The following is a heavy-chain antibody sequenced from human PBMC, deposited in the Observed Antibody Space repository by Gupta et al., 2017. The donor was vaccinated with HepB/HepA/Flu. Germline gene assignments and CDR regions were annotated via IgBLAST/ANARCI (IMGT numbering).Heavy chain of an antibody. Sequence: QVQLVESGGGVVQPGRALRLSCTAAGFTFSSYAMHWVRQAPGKGLEWVAVISYDGSNKYYADSVKGRVTISRDNSKNTLYLQMNSLRAEETAVYYCARDRGYGRGSYYYYGMDVWGQGTTVTVSS. J-gene: IGHJ6*02. CDR1: GFTFSSYA. CDR3: ARDRGYGRGSYYYYGMDV. D-gene: IGHD5-18*01. V-gene: IGHV3-30-3*01. CDR2: ISYDGSNK.